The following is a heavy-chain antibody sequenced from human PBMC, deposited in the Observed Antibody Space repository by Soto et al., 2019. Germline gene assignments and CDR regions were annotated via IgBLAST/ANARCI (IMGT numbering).Heavy chain of an antibody. V-gene: IGHV4-4*02. CDR2: VYHNGLT. CDR1: VDSIGIKVC. CDR3: ARDAALPGEADRFDH. D-gene: IGHD2-15*01. J-gene: IGHJ4*02. Sequence: SATLSLPFDVSVDSIGIKVCWSWVRQPPGKGLEWIGEVYHNGLTDYNPSLRGRATMSADMSKNQFYLRVTYVTDPDTAIYYCARDAALPGEADRFDHWGQGALVTVSS.